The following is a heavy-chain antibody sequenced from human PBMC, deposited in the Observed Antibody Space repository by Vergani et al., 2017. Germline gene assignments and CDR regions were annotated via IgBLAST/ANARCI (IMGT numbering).Heavy chain of an antibody. CDR1: GFTFSSYW. CDR3: ARDTAMVLPAFDY. CDR2: IKQDGSEK. Sequence: EVQLVESGGGLVQPGGSLRLSCAASGFTFSSYWMSWVRQASGKGLEWVANIKQDGSEKYYVDSVKGRFTISRDNAKNSLYLQMNSLRAEDTAVYYCARDTAMVLPAFDYWGQGTLVTVSS. J-gene: IGHJ4*02. D-gene: IGHD5-18*01. V-gene: IGHV3-7*01.